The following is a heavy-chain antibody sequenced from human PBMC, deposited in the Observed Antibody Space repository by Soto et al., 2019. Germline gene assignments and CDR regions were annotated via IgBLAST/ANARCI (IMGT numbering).Heavy chain of an antibody. V-gene: IGHV4-59*01. D-gene: IGHD3-3*01. Sequence: SSETLSLTCTVSGGSISSYYWSWIRQPPGKGLEWIGYIYYSGSTNYNPSLKSRVTISVDTSKNQFSLKLSSVTAADTAVYYCARGSLTIFGVVSRRYNWFDPWGQGTLVTVSS. CDR2: IYYSGST. CDR3: ARGSLTIFGVVSRRYNWFDP. CDR1: GGSISSYY. J-gene: IGHJ5*02.